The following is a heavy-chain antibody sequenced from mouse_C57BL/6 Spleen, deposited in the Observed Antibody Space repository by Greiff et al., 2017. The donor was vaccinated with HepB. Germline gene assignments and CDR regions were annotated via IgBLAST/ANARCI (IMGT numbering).Heavy chain of an antibody. J-gene: IGHJ1*03. Sequence: EVMLVESGGGLVKPGGSLKLSCAASGFTFSDYGMHWVRQAPEKGLEWVAYISSGSSTIYYADTVKGRFTISRDNAKNTLFLQMTSLRSEDTAMYYCARGGGDYLWYFDVWGTGTTVTVSS. CDR2: ISSGSSTI. V-gene: IGHV5-17*01. CDR3: ARGGGDYLWYFDV. D-gene: IGHD2-4*01. CDR1: GFTFSDYG.